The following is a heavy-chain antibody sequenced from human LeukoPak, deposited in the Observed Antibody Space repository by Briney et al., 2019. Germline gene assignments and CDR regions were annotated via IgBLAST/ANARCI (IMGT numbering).Heavy chain of an antibody. CDR2: INPNSGGT. J-gene: IGHJ4*02. V-gene: IGHV1-2*02. Sequence: GASVKVSCKASGYTFTGYYIHWVRQAPGQGLEWMGWINPNSGGTNYAQKFQGRVTMTRDTSISTAYMELSRLRSDDTAVYYCANGGAPGVPAAHLVTWGQGTLVTVSS. D-gene: IGHD2-2*01. CDR1: GYTFTGYY. CDR3: ANGGAPGVPAAHLVT.